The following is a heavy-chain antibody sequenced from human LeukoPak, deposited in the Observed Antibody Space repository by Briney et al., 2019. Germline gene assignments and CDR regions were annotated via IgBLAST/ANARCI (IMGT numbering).Heavy chain of an antibody. CDR3: ARPRRTVTWTFHI. D-gene: IGHD4-17*01. CDR2: IYYSGNT. V-gene: IGHV4-39*01. CDR1: GDSISTSNSY. Sequence: SETLSLTCSVSGDSISTSNSYWGWIRQPPGKGLEWIGSIYYSGNTYYNASLKSRVTISVDTSKNQFSLKFTSVTAADTAVYYCARPRRTVTWTFHIWGQGTMVTVSS. J-gene: IGHJ3*02.